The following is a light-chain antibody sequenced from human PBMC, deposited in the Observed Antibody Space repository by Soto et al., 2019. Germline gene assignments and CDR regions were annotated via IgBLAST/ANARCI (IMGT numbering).Light chain of an antibody. V-gene: IGKV1-5*03. CDR1: QSISSW. CDR2: KAS. CDR3: QHFTGT. J-gene: IGKJ1*01. Sequence: DIQMTQSPSTLSASVGDRVTITCRASQSISSWLAWYQQKPGKAPKLLIYKASSLESGVPSRFSGSGSGTEFTLTISSLQPDDFATYYCQHFTGTFGQGTKEEIK.